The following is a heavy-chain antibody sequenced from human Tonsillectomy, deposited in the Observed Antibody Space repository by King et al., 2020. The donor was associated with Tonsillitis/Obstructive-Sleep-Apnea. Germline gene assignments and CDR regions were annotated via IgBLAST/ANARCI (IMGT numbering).Heavy chain of an antibody. CDR3: AKDNYGSSRETCDYVEY. J-gene: IGHJ4*02. CDR1: GFTLSSYA. CDR2: VSGIGERT. Sequence: VQLVESGGGFVQPGGSLRLSCAASGFTLSSYAMNWVRQAPGKGLEWVSGVSGIGERTYHADSVKGRFTISRDNSKNTLYLQMNNLRAEDTAVYYCAKDNYGSSRETCDYVEYWGQGTLVTVSS. D-gene: IGHD6-6*01. V-gene: IGHV3-23*04.